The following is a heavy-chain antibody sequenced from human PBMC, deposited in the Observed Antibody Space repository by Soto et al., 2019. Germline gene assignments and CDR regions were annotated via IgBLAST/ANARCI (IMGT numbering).Heavy chain of an antibody. V-gene: IGHV1-18*01. J-gene: IGHJ5*02. CDR1: GYTFTSYG. CDR2: ISAYNGNT. CDR3: AIATGIVLVPAAIFLMGNWFDP. Sequence: QVQLVQSGAEVKKPGASVKVSCKASGYTFTSYGISWVRQAPGQGLEWMGWISAYNGNTNYAQKLQGRVTMTTDTSTSTAYMELRSLRSDDTAVYYCAIATGIVLVPAAIFLMGNWFDPWGQGTLVTVSS. D-gene: IGHD2-2*01.